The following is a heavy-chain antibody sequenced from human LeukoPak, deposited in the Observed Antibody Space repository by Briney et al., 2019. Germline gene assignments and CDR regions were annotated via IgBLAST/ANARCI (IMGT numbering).Heavy chain of an antibody. V-gene: IGHV3-21*01. D-gene: IGHD4-23*01. Sequence: GGSLRLSCAASGFTFGSYAMSWVRQAPGKGLEWVSSISSSSSYIYYADSVKGRFTISRDNAKNSLYLQMNSLRAEDTAVYYCARLSGGYYYGMDVWGQGTTVTVSS. CDR3: ARLSGGYYYGMDV. CDR1: GFTFGSYA. J-gene: IGHJ6*02. CDR2: ISSSSSYI.